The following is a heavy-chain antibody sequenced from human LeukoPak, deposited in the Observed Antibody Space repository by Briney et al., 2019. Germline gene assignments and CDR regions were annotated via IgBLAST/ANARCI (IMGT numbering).Heavy chain of an antibody. D-gene: IGHD3-10*01. CDR1: GFTFSSYE. V-gene: IGHV3-48*03. J-gene: IGHJ5*02. CDR2: ISSSGSTI. Sequence: PGGSLRLSCAASGFTFSSYEMNWVRQAPGKGLEWVSYISSSGSTIYYADSVKGRFTISRDNAKNSLYLQMNSLRAEDTAVYYCARSMVRGVIITFWFDPWGQGTLVTVSS. CDR3: ARSMVRGVIITFWFDP.